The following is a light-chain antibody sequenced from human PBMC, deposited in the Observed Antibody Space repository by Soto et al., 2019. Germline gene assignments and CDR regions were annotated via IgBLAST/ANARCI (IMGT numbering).Light chain of an antibody. J-gene: IGKJ5*01. V-gene: IGKV3-20*01. Sequence: EIAMTQSPATLSVSPGERATLSCRASQSVSSSFLSWYQQKRGQAPRLLMFGASSRATGIPDRFSGSGSGTDFTLPIYRLEPEDFAVYYCQQSGYSPITFGQGTRLEIK. CDR2: GAS. CDR1: QSVSSSF. CDR3: QQSGYSPIT.